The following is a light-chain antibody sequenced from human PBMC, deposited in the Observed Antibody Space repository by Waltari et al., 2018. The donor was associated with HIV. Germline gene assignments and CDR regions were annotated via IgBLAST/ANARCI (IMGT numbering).Light chain of an antibody. CDR2: DVH. J-gene: IGLJ3*02. V-gene: IGLV2-14*03. CDR1: SSAIGTYNH. CDR3: SSYITTGTIL. Sequence: QSALTQPASVSGSLGQSITISCIGSSSAIGTYNHVSWYQPYPAKAPLPRVRDVHTRHAWIPFRFSASKSGKTATLTISGLQAEDEADYYCSSYITTGTILFGGGTKVTVL.